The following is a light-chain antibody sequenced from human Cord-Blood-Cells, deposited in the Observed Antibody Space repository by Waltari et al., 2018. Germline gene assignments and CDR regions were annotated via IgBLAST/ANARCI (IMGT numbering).Light chain of an antibody. J-gene: IGLJ2*01. CDR2: EDS. CDR1: ALPKKY. CDR3: YSTDLRGGL. V-gene: IGLV3-10*01. Sequence: SYELTQPPSVSVSPGQTARITCPGDALPKKYAYWYQQESGQAPVRVIYEDSKRPSGLPERLCGSGSGRRATLTISGAQVGDEAACECYSTDLRGGLFGGGAKLP.